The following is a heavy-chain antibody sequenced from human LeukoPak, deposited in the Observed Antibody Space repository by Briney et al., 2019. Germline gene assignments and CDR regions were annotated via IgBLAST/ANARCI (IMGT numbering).Heavy chain of an antibody. J-gene: IGHJ4*02. V-gene: IGHV1-69*13. D-gene: IGHD2-2*01. CDR1: GGTFSSYA. CDR3: ATNTRLEDIVVVPAAINYLVPFDY. CDR2: IIPIFGTA. Sequence: SVKVSCKASGGTFSSYAISWVRQAPGQGLEWMGGIIPIFGTANYAQKFQGRVTITADESTSTAYMERSSLRSEDTAVYYCATNTRLEDIVVVPAAINYLVPFDYWGQGTLVTVSS.